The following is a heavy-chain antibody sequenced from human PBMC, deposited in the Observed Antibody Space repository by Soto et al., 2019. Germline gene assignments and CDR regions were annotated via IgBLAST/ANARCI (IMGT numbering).Heavy chain of an antibody. CDR3: AREGDIVATIGVYYYGMDV. CDR2: IWYDGSNK. CDR1: GFTFSSYG. Sequence: QVQLVESGGGVVQPGRSLRLSCAASGFTFSSYGMHWVRQAPGKGLEWVAVIWYDGSNKYYADSVKGRFTISRDNSKKTLYLQMNSLRAEDTAVYYCAREGDIVATIGVYYYGMDVWGQGTTVTVSS. D-gene: IGHD5-12*01. J-gene: IGHJ6*02. V-gene: IGHV3-33*01.